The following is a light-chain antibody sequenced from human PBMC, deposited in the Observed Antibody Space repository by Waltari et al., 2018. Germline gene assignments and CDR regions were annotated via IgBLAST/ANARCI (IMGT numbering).Light chain of an antibody. V-gene: IGKV3-20*01. J-gene: IGKJ1*01. CDR2: GAS. Sequence: EIVLTQSPGTLSLSPGDRATPSCRASQSVSRTLAWYQQKPGQAPSLLIYGASIRATGIPDRFRCSGFGTDFSLTIRRLEPEDFAVYYCQHYVTLPVTFGQGTKVEIK. CDR1: QSVSRT. CDR3: QHYVTLPVT.